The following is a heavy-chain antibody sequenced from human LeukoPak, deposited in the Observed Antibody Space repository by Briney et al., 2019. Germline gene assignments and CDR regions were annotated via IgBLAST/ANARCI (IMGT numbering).Heavy chain of an antibody. CDR2: INHSGST. Sequence: PSETLSLTCAVYGGSFSGYYWSWIRQPPGKGLEWIGEINHSGSTNYNPSLKSRVTISVDTSKNQFSLKLSSVPAADTAVYYCARDTYGSGSYYNRYFDYWGQGTLVTVSS. J-gene: IGHJ4*02. V-gene: IGHV4-34*01. CDR3: ARDTYGSGSYYNRYFDY. CDR1: GGSFSGYY. D-gene: IGHD3-10*01.